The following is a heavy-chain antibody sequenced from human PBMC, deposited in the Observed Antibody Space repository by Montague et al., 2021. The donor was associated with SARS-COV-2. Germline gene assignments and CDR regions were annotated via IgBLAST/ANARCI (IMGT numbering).Heavy chain of an antibody. V-gene: IGHV4-59*08. CDR1: GGSISSYY. CDR3: ARNHPVGGVRP. J-gene: IGHJ5*02. CDR2: INQSGST. Sequence: SETLSLTCTVSGGSISSYYWGWIRQPPGKGLEWIGYINQSGSTNYKPSLKSRVTISVDTSKNQFSLKLSSVTAADTAVYYCARNHPVGGVRPWGQGTLVTVSS. D-gene: IGHD2-8*02.